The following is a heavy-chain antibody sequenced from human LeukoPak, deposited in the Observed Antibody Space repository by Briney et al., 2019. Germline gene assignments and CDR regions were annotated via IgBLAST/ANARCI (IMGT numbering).Heavy chain of an antibody. V-gene: IGHV4-59*01. D-gene: IGHD3-10*01. J-gene: IGHJ4*02. CDR1: GGSISSYY. CDR3: ARVHYYGSGLSSYFDY. CDR2: IYYTGKT. Sequence: SETLSLTCAVSGGSISSYYWSWIRQPPGKGLEWIGYIYYTGKTNYSPSLKSRVTVSVDTSKNQFSLKLSSVTAADTAVYYCARVHYYGSGLSSYFDYWGQGTLVTVSS.